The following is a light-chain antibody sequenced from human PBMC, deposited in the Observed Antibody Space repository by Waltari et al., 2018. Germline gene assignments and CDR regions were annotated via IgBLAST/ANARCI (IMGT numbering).Light chain of an antibody. CDR1: QSLLHSNGNTY. V-gene: IGKV2-30*02. CDR3: MQGRHLPHT. Sequence: DVVMTQSPLSLPVTLGQPASVSCRSSQSLLHSNGNTYLEWFQQRPGQSPRRLIYKVSHWDFWVLDRFSGSWSGSDFTLEIGRVDAEDVGIYYCMQGRHLPHTFGQVTKLEIK. J-gene: IGKJ2*01. CDR2: KVS.